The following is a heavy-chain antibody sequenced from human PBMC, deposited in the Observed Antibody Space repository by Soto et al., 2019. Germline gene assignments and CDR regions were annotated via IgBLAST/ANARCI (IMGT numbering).Heavy chain of an antibody. Sequence: SETLSLTCAASGGSISSGGYSWSWIRQPPGKGLEWIGYIYHSGSTYYNPSLKSRVTISVDRSKNQFSLKLSSVTAADTAVYYCARGRIAAAEGYYFDYWGQGTLVTVSS. J-gene: IGHJ4*02. CDR2: IYHSGST. V-gene: IGHV4-30-2*01. CDR1: GGSISSGGYS. D-gene: IGHD6-13*01. CDR3: ARGRIAAAEGYYFDY.